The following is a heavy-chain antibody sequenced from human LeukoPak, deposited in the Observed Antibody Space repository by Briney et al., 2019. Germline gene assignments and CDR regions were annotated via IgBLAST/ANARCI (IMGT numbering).Heavy chain of an antibody. CDR2: ISYDGSNK. CDR1: GFTFSSYA. J-gene: IGHJ6*02. CDR3: ARVHDILTGYSYGMDV. D-gene: IGHD3-9*01. Sequence: GGSLRLSCAASGFTFSSYAMHWVRQAPGKGLEWVAVISYDGSNKYYADSVKGRFTISRDNAKNSLYLQMNSLRAEDTAVYYCARVHDILTGYSYGMDVWGQGTTVTVSS. V-gene: IGHV3-30-3*01.